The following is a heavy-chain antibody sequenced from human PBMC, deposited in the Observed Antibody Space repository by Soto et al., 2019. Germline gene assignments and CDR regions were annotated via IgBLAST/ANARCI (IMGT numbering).Heavy chain of an antibody. CDR3: ARGRGGGKYCSSTSWHDWFDP. CDR2: MNPNSGNT. CDR1: GYTFTSYD. V-gene: IGHV1-8*01. D-gene: IGHD2-2*01. J-gene: IGHJ5*02. Sequence: RASVKVSCKASGYTFTSYDINWVRQATGQGLEWMGWMNPNSGNTGYAQKFQGRVTMTRNTSISTAYMELSSLRSEDTAVYYCARGRGGGKYCSSTSWHDWFDPWGQGTLVTVSS.